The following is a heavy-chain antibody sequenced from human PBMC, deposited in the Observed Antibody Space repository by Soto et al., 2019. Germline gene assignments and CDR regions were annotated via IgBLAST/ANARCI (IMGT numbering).Heavy chain of an antibody. J-gene: IGHJ3*02. CDR1: GGSFSGFY. Sequence: SETLSLTCAVYGGSFSGFYWNWLRLPPGNGLEWIGQITHEGSTNSNPTLKSRITISLDTSKSRFSLRMNSVTAADTAMYCCVSGAYSDRSGYSIRRKEAFDIWGQGTMVTVSS. CDR2: ITHEGST. CDR3: VSGAYSDRSGYSIRRKEAFDI. V-gene: IGHV4-34*01. D-gene: IGHD3-22*01.